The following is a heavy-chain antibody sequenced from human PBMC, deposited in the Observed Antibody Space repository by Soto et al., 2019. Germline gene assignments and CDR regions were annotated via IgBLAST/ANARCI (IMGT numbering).Heavy chain of an antibody. CDR1: GLTFSSFA. D-gene: IGHD4-17*01. J-gene: IGHJ3*01. CDR3: ARDPNGDYVGAFDF. Sequence: VQFLESGGGLVQPGRSLRLSCAASGLTFSSFAMMWLRQAPGRGLEWISAIHGGGVTTYHADSVKGRFTISRDDSKNTLYLQMNSLRAEDTAVYYCARDPNGDYVGAFDFWGQGTMVTVSS. V-gene: IGHV3-23*01. CDR2: IHGGGVTT.